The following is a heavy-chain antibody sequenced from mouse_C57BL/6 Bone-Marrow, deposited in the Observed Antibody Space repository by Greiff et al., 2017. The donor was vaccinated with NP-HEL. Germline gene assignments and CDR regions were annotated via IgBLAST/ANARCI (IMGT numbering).Heavy chain of an antibody. CDR2: ISYSGST. V-gene: IGHV3-1*01. D-gene: IGHD2-1*01. CDR1: GYSITSGYD. CDR3: ARGMGNYSWFAY. J-gene: IGHJ3*01. Sequence: VQLQQSGPGMVKPSQSLSLTCTVTGYSITSGYDWHWIRHFPGHKLEWMGYISYSGSTNYNPSLKSRLSITHDTSKNHFFLKLNSVTTADTATYYCARGMGNYSWFAYWGQGTLVTVSA.